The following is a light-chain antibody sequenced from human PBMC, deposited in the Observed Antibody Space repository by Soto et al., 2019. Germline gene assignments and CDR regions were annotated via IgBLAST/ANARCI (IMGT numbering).Light chain of an antibody. CDR2: GAS. CDR1: QSVNSN. Sequence: EIVMTHSPATLSVSPGERATLSCRASQSVNSNLAWYQQKPGQAPRLLIYGASTRATGVPARFSGSGSGTEFTLTISSLQSEDFAVYYCQQYNNWPPLTFGGGTKVDI. J-gene: IGKJ4*01. V-gene: IGKV3-15*01. CDR3: QQYNNWPPLT.